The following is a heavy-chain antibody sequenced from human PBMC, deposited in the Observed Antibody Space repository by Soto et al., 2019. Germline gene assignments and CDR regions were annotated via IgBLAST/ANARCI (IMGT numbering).Heavy chain of an antibody. D-gene: IGHD3-9*01. J-gene: IGHJ4*02. Sequence: GASVKVSCKASGYTFIYYYMHWVRQAPGQGFEWLGRISPKSGATNYAQKFQGRVTMTWDTSLNTAYMELSSLISEDTAVYYCARPPGYISDWYYFDLWGQGTLVTVSS. CDR3: ARPPGYISDWYYFDL. CDR2: ISPKSGAT. CDR1: GYTFIYYY. V-gene: IGHV1-2*02.